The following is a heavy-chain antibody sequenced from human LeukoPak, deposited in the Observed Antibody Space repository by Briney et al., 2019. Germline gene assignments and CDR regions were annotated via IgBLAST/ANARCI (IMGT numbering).Heavy chain of an antibody. J-gene: IGHJ4*02. Sequence: GGSLRLSCAASGFTFSSYAMHWVRQAPGKGLEWVAVISYDGSNKYYADSVKGRFTISRDNSKNTLYLQMNSLRAEDTAVYYCARVSSTMIVVSTPFDYWGQGTLVTVSS. CDR3: ARVSSTMIVVSTPFDY. CDR2: ISYDGSNK. V-gene: IGHV3-30-3*01. CDR1: GFTFSSYA. D-gene: IGHD3-22*01.